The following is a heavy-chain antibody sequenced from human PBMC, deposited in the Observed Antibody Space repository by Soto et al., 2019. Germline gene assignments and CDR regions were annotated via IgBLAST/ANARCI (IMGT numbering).Heavy chain of an antibody. Sequence: QVQLVESGGGVVQPGRSLRLSCAASRFTFSDYGMHWVRQAPGKGLEWVAVISHDGSNKFYAESVEGRFTISRDNSKNTLYLQMNSLRGEDTAVYYCAKDWNFYCSGGTCYPYYYHYMDVWGKGTTVTVSS. J-gene: IGHJ6*03. D-gene: IGHD2-15*01. CDR1: RFTFSDYG. CDR3: AKDWNFYCSGGTCYPYYYHYMDV. V-gene: IGHV3-30*18. CDR2: ISHDGSNK.